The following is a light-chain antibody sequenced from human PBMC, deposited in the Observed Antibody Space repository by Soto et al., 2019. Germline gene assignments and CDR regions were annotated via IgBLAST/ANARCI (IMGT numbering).Light chain of an antibody. J-gene: IGLJ2*01. CDR3: GSYASGGTVV. V-gene: IGLV2-14*01. CDR2: DVT. CDR1: SSDIGYYDY. Sequence: QSVLTQPASVSGSPGQSITISCTGTSSDIGYYDYVSWYQQHPGKAPKLMIYDVTNRPSGVSDRFSGSKSGSTASLTISGLQAEDEADYYCGSYASGGTVVFGGGTKLTVL.